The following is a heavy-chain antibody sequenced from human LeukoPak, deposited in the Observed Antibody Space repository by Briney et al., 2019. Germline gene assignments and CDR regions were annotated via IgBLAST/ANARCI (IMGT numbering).Heavy chain of an antibody. Sequence: PGGSLRLSCSASGFIFSNYAMSWVRQAPGKGLEWVSGISDRGGSTYYADSVKGRFTISRDNSKNTLYLQMNSLRAEDTAIYYCANGPITTYYYDSSGLLRVDYWGQGTLVTVSS. CDR2: ISDRGGST. D-gene: IGHD3-22*01. J-gene: IGHJ4*02. CDR1: GFIFSNYA. CDR3: ANGPITTYYYDSSGLLRVDY. V-gene: IGHV3-23*01.